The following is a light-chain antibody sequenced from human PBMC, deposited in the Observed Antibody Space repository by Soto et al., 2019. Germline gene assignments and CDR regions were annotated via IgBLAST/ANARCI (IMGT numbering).Light chain of an antibody. V-gene: IGKV3-15*01. J-gene: IGKJ5*01. Sequence: VMTLSSGTLAVSPEGRDPLSRRASPSRGHTVAWHRQKPGQAPRLLIYGASTRAAVFPARFSGSGSGTEFTLTISCLQADDFADYYCQQYNGWPITFGQGTRLEIK. CDR2: GAS. CDR1: PSRGHT. CDR3: QQYNGWPIT.